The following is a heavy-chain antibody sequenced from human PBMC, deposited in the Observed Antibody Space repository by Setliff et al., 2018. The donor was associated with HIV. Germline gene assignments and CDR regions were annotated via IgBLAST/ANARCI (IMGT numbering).Heavy chain of an antibody. D-gene: IGHD3-22*01. Sequence: ASVKVSCKASGYTFTGYYMHWVRQAPGQGLEWMGWINPKSGDTKYAQKFQGRVTMTRDTSISTVYMELSRLRSDDTAVYYFTRGDSSGYFEYWGHGTLVTVSS. CDR2: INPKSGDT. J-gene: IGHJ4*01. CDR1: GYTFTGYY. V-gene: IGHV1-2*02. CDR3: TRGDSSGYFEY.